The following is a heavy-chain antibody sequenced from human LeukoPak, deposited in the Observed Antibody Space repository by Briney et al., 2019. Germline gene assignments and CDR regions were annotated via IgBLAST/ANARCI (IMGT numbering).Heavy chain of an antibody. D-gene: IGHD1-1*01. Sequence: PGGSLRLSCAASAFTVSGNHMNWVRQAPGEGLEWVSVIYSFGRTHYPDSVKGRFTISRDNSKNTLYLQMSSLRTDDTAVYYCLPNGPNYFMDVWGQGTTVTVSS. J-gene: IGHJ6*03. V-gene: IGHV3-66*02. CDR2: IYSFGRT. CDR1: AFTVSGNH. CDR3: LPNGPNYFMDV.